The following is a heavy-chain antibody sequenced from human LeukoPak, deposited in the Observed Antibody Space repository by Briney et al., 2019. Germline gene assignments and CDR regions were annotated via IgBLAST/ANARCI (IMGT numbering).Heavy chain of an antibody. J-gene: IGHJ4*02. CDR3: ARGPRTYYYGSGSRD. CDR2: INHSGST. CDR1: GGSFSGYY. V-gene: IGHV4-34*01. D-gene: IGHD3-10*01. Sequence: SETLSLTCAVYGGSFSGYYWSWIRQPPGKGLEWIGEINHSGSTNYNPSLKSRVTISVDTSKNQCSLKLSSVPAADTAVYYCARGPRTYYYGSGSRDWGQGTLVTVSS.